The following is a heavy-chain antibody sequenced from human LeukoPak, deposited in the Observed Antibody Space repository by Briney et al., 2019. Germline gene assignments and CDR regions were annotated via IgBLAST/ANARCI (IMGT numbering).Heavy chain of an antibody. J-gene: IGHJ4*02. Sequence: RSEALSLTCAVYGGSFSGYYWSWIRHPPGEGLGWIGEINHSGSTNYNPSLKSRVTISVDTSKNQFSLKLSSVTAADTAVYYCAASAGVVTALYWGQGTLVTVSS. CDR3: AASAGVVTALY. V-gene: IGHV4-34*01. CDR2: INHSGST. D-gene: IGHD2-21*02. CDR1: GGSFSGYY.